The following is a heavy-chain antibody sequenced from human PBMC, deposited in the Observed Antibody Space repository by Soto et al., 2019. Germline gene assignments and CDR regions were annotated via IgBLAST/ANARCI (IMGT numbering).Heavy chain of an antibody. CDR3: ARVVGSYSVYYYYYGIDV. J-gene: IGHJ6*02. D-gene: IGHD1-26*01. CDR2: IYHSGST. Sequence: SETLSLTCAVSGGSISSSNWWSWVRQPPGKGLEWIGEIYHSGSTNYNPPLKSRVTISVDKSKNQFSLKLSSVTAADTAVYYCARVVGSYSVYYYYYGIDVWGQGTTVTVSS. V-gene: IGHV4-4*02. CDR1: GGSISSSNW.